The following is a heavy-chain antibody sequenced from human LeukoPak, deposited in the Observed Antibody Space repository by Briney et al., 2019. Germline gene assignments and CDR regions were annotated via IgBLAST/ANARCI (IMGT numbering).Heavy chain of an antibody. V-gene: IGHV3-53*01. Sequence: QTGGSLRLSCTVSGFTVSINSMSWVRQAPGKGLEWVSFIYSGGNTHYSDSVKGRFTISRDNSKNTLYLQMNSLRAEDTAVYYCAKDRVGATKRAFDYWGQGTLVTVSS. CDR3: AKDRVGATKRAFDY. J-gene: IGHJ4*02. D-gene: IGHD1-26*01. CDR2: IYSGGNT. CDR1: GFTVSINS.